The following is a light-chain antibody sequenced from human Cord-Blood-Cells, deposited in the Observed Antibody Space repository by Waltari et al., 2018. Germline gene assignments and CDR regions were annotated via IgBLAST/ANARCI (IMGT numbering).Light chain of an antibody. J-gene: IGLJ2*01. V-gene: IGLV2-14*01. CDR1: SSEAGGYNY. CDR3: SSDPSSSTLV. CDR2: ELI. Sequence: QSALTQPASVSGSPGQSITISCTGTSSEAGGYNYVSWYQQHPAKAPKLMMYELINGRSCVSNLFSGAKSGHAASLSISGVPAEDDADYYCSSDPSSSTLVFGGGTRLTVL.